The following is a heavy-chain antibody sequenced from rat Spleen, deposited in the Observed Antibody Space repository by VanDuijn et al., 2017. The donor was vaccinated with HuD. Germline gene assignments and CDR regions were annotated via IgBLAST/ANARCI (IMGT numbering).Heavy chain of an antibody. CDR1: GFTFSDFY. D-gene: IGHD1-12*02. V-gene: IGHV5-27*01. J-gene: IGHJ4*01. CDR3: ATDGYYDGTYYSVYAMDA. Sequence: EVQLVESGGGLVQPGRSLKLSCATSGFTFSDFYMAWVRQAPEKGLEWVASISPSGGITNYRDSVKGRFTISRDNAKSTLYLQMDSLKSEDTATYYCATDGYYDGTYYSVYAMDAWGQGASVTVSS. CDR2: ISPSGGIT.